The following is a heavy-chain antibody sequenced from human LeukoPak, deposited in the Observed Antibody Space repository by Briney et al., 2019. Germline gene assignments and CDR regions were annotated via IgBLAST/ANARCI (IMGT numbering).Heavy chain of an antibody. Sequence: TGGSLRLSCAASGFTFDDYAMHWVRQAPGKGLEWVSLISGDGGSTYYADSVKGRFTISRDNSKNSLYLQMNSLRTEDTALYYCAKDIVDKWELLLDAFDIWGQGTMVTVSS. V-gene: IGHV3-43*02. J-gene: IGHJ3*02. CDR1: GFTFDDYA. CDR3: AKDIVDKWELLLDAFDI. CDR2: ISGDGGST. D-gene: IGHD1-26*01.